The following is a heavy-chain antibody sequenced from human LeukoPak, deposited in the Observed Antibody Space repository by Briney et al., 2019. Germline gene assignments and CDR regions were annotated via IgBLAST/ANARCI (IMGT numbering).Heavy chain of an antibody. CDR3: VRGLGSYDSSELTWPMISF. Sequence: ASVKVSCKASGYTFTSYDINWVRQATGQGLEWMGWMNPNSGNTGYAQKFQGRITMTRSTSITTAYMELSGLRSEDTAVYYCVRGLGSYDSSELTWPMISFWGQGTQVTVSS. D-gene: IGHD3-22*01. CDR1: GYTFTSYD. J-gene: IGHJ4*02. CDR2: MNPNSGNT. V-gene: IGHV1-8*01.